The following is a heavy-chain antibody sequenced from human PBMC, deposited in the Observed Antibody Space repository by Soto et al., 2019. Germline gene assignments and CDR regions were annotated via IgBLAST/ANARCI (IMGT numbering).Heavy chain of an antibody. CDR2: IKSKTNGGTT. CDR1: GFTFSNAW. V-gene: IGHV3-15*01. J-gene: IGHJ4*02. Sequence: SGGSLRLSCAASGFTFSNAWMSWVRQAPGKGLEWVGRIKSKTNGGTTDYAAPVKGRFTISRDDSENILYLQMSGLKTEDTAMYYCTTDDPINKYWGQGALVTVSS. CDR3: TTDDPINKY.